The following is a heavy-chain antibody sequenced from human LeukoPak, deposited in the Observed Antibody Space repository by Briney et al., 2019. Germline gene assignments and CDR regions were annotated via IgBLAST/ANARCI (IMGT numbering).Heavy chain of an antibody. Sequence: GESLKISCKISGYRLTNNWIGWVRQMPGKGLEWMGIIYPGDSNTRYSPSFQGQVTISADKSISTAYLQWSSLKASDTAMYYCARGSSTLDCWGQGTLVTVSS. D-gene: IGHD2-2*01. CDR3: ARGSSTLDC. V-gene: IGHV5-51*01. J-gene: IGHJ4*02. CDR1: GYRLTNNW. CDR2: IYPGDSNT.